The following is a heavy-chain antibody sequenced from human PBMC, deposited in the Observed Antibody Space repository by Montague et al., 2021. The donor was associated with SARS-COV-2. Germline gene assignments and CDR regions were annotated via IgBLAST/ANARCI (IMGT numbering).Heavy chain of an antibody. D-gene: IGHD3-3*01. J-gene: IGHJ4*02. CDR3: ARGGVTIFGVVITGKGLFRY. Sequence: SETLSLTCAVYGGSFSGYYWSWIRQPPGKGLEWMGEINHSGSTNYNPSLKSRVTISVDTSKNQFSLKLSSVTAADTAVYYCARGGVTIFGVVITGKGLFRYWGQGTLVTVSS. V-gene: IGHV4-34*01. CDR1: GGSFSGYY. CDR2: INHSGST.